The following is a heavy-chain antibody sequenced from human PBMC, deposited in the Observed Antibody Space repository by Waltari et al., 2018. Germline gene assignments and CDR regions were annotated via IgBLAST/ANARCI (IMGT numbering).Heavy chain of an antibody. CDR1: GGSTSTYY. V-gene: IGHV4-59*01. J-gene: IGHJ6*03. D-gene: IGHD1-26*01. Sequence: QVQLQESGPGLVKPSETLSLTCTVPGGSTSTYYCSWVRQSPGKGLEWIGYIHYSGSSVYNPSLRSRVAISLDTPNNQFSLRLRSVTAADAAIYYCARADTSTSYFYYYMDVWGKGTTVTVSS. CDR2: IHYSGSS. CDR3: ARADTSTSYFYYYMDV.